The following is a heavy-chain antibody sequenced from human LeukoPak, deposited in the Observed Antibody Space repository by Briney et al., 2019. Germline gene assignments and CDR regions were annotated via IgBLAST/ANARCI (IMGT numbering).Heavy chain of an antibody. CDR1: GGSISSYY. Sequence: SETLSLTCTVSGGSISSYYWSWIRQPPGKGLEWIGYIYYSGSTNYNPSLKSRVTISVDTSKNQFSLKLSSVTAADTAVYYCARDPYSGYYGDYYYYYMDVWGKGTTVTISS. V-gene: IGHV4-59*01. CDR2: IYYSGST. CDR3: ARDPYSGYYGDYYYYYMDV. D-gene: IGHD5-12*01. J-gene: IGHJ6*03.